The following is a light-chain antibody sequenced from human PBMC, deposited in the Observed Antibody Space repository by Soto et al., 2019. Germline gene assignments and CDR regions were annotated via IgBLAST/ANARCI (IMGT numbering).Light chain of an antibody. J-gene: IGKJ4*01. CDR2: GAS. CDR3: QQYYDWPPLT. Sequence: EIVMTQSPATLSVSPGERATLSCGASQSIMFSLAWYQQKPGQAPRLLISGASTRATGIPARFSGSGSGKEFTLTISSLQSEDFAVYYCQQYYDWPPLTFGGGTKVDIK. CDR1: QSIMFS. V-gene: IGKV3-15*01.